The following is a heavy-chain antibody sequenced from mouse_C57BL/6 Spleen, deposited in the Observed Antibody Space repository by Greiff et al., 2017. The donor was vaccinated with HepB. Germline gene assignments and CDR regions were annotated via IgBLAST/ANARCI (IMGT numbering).Heavy chain of an antibody. CDR2: ISYDGSN. D-gene: IGHD4-1*01. CDR1: GYSITSGYY. CDR3: AREALTSFAY. Sequence: EVQLQESGPGLVKPSQSLSLTCSVTGYSITSGYYWNWIRQFPGNKLEWMGYISYDGSNNYNPSLKNRISITRDTSKNQFFLKLNSVTTEDTATYYCAREALTSFAYWGQGTLVTVSA. V-gene: IGHV3-6*01. J-gene: IGHJ3*01.